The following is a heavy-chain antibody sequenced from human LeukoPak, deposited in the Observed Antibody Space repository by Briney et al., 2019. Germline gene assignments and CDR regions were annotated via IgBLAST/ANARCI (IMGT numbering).Heavy chain of an antibody. CDR1: GFTFSSRS. D-gene: IGHD2-2*02. Sequence: QPGGSLRLSCAASGFTFSSRSMNWVRQAPGKGLEWVSYISSTSNTIYYADSVQDRFTISRDNAKNSLYLQMNSLRAEDTAVYYCAREGCSSTNCYKYYHMDVWGKGTTVTVSS. V-gene: IGHV3-48*01. CDR3: AREGCSSTNCYKYYHMDV. J-gene: IGHJ6*03. CDR2: ISSTSNTI.